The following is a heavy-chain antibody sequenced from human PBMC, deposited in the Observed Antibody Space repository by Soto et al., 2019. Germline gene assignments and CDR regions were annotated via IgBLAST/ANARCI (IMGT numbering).Heavy chain of an antibody. J-gene: IGHJ3*02. V-gene: IGHV3-20*04. CDR2: INWNGGST. CDR3: ARASGYCRSTSCYSGAFDI. D-gene: IGHD2-2*01. Sequence: GGSLRLSCAASGFTFDDYGMSWVRQAPGKGLEWVSGINWNGGSTGYADSVKGRFTISRDNAKNSLYLQMNSLRAEDTALYYCARASGYCRSTSCYSGAFDIWGQGTMVTVSS. CDR1: GFTFDDYG.